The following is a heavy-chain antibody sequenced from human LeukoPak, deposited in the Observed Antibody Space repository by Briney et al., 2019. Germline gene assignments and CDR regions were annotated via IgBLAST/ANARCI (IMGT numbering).Heavy chain of an antibody. D-gene: IGHD3-3*01. V-gene: IGHV3-9*03. CDR1: GFTFDDIG. CDR2: ISWNSANI. J-gene: IGHJ4*02. Sequence: PGRSLRLSCVASGFTFDDIGMHWVWQAPGKGLEWVSSISWNSANIAQADSVKGRFTVSRDNAKNSLYLQMNSLRFEDMALYFCDDASIHDFEPSFDYWGQGTLVTVSA. CDR3: DDASIHDFEPSFDY.